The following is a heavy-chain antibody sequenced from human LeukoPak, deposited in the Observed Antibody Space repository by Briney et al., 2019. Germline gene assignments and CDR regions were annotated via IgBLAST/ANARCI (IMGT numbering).Heavy chain of an antibody. CDR1: GYTFTSYG. CDR3: ANQGDPRGTVVTAGFDY. J-gene: IGHJ4*02. Sequence: GASVKVSCKASGYTFTSYGISWVRQAPGQGLEWMGWISAYNGNTNYAQKLQGRVTMTTDTSTSTAYMELRSLRSDDTAVYYCANQGDPRGTVVTAGFDYWGQGTLVTVSS. D-gene: IGHD4-23*01. V-gene: IGHV1-18*01. CDR2: ISAYNGNT.